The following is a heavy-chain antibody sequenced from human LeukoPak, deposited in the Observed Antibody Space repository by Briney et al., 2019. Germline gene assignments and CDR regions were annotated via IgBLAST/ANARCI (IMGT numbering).Heavy chain of an antibody. Sequence: ASVKVSCKASGYTFTSYDINWVRQATGQGLEWMGWMNPNSGNTGYAQKFQGRVTMTTDTSTSTAYMELRSLRSADTAVYYCARDDRGNWFDPWGQGTLVTVSS. CDR3: ARDDRGNWFDP. J-gene: IGHJ5*02. V-gene: IGHV1-8*02. D-gene: IGHD3-10*02. CDR2: MNPNSGNT. CDR1: GYTFTSYD.